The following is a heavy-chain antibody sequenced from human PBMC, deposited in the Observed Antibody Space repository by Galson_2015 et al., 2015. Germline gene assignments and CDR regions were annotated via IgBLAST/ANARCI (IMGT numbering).Heavy chain of an antibody. CDR2: T. CDR3: ARIITYYDSSGGSCYLPNYYYYGMDV. V-gene: IGHV4-59*01. J-gene: IGHJ6*02. D-gene: IGHD2-15*01. Sequence: TNYNPSLKSRVTISVDTSKNQFSLKLSSVTAADTAVYYCARIITYYDSSGGSCYLPNYYYYGMDVWGQGTTVTVSS.